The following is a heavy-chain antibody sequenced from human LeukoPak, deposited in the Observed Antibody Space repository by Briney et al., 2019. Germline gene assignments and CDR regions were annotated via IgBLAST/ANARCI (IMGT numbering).Heavy chain of an antibody. CDR2: ISSSSSYI. CDR1: GFTFSSYS. J-gene: IGHJ2*01. CDR3: AKDSSSGYAYWYFDL. D-gene: IGHD3-22*01. V-gene: IGHV3-21*04. Sequence: GGSLRLSCAASGFTFSSYSMNWVRQAPGKGLEWVSSISSSSSYIYYADSVKGRFTISRDNAKNSLYLQMNSLRAEDTAVYYCAKDSSSGYAYWYFDLWGRGTLVTVSS.